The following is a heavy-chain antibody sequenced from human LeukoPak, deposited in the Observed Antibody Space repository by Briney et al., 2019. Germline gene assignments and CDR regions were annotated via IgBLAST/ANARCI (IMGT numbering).Heavy chain of an antibody. V-gene: IGHV3-23*01. D-gene: IGHD7-27*01. CDR1: GFTFSSYA. CDR3: AKTGGDRFDTLDY. J-gene: IGHJ4*02. CDR2: ISGSGGST. Sequence: GGSLRLSCAASGFTFSSYAMSWVRQAPGKGLEWVSAISGSGGSTYYADSVKGRFTTSRDNSKNTLYLQMNSLRAEDTAVYYCAKTGGDRFDTLDYWGQGTLVTVSS.